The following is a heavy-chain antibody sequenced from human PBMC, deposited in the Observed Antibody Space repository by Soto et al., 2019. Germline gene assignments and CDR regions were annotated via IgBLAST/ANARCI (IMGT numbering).Heavy chain of an antibody. CDR1: GFTFTTYG. CDR3: AKDFGRLLAATPDS. CDR2: ISYDGGSK. J-gene: IGHJ4*02. Sequence: QVQLVESGGGVVQPGRSLRLSCAASGFTFTTYGMHWVRQAPGKGLEWVAFISYDGGSKYHSDSVRGRFTISRYTSKNTLYLQMNSLRPEDTAVYYCAKDFGRLLAATPDSWGQGTLVTVSS. V-gene: IGHV3-30*18. D-gene: IGHD2-15*01.